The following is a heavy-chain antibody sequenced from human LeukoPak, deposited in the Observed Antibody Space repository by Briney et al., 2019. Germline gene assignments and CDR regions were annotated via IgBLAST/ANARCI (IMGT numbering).Heavy chain of an antibody. CDR1: GFTFSSYA. CDR3: ARDGYYDILTGYLLEGWFDP. D-gene: IGHD3-9*01. Sequence: GGSLRLSCAASGFTFSSYAMHWVRQAAGKGLEWVAVISYDGSNKYYADSVKGRFTISRDNSKNTLYLQMNSLRAEDTAVYYCARDGYYDILTGYLLEGWFDPWGQGTLVTVSS. V-gene: IGHV3-30*04. J-gene: IGHJ5*02. CDR2: ISYDGSNK.